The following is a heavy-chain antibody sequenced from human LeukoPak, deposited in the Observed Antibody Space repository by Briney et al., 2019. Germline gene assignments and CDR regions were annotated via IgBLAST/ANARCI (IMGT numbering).Heavy chain of an antibody. D-gene: IGHD6-19*01. V-gene: IGHV1-2*02. CDR3: ARAAQWLVKRVDY. CDR1: GYTFTSYG. Sequence: GASVKVSCKASGYTFTSYGISWVRQAPGQGLEWMGWINPNSVGTNYAQKFQGRVTMTRDTSISTAYMELSRLRSDDTAVYYCARAAQWLVKRVDYWGQGTLVTVSS. CDR2: INPNSVGT. J-gene: IGHJ4*02.